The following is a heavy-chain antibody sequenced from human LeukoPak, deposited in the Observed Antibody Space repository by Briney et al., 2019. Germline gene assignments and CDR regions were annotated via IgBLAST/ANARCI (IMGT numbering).Heavy chain of an antibody. CDR2: IYHSGST. D-gene: IGHD6-19*01. J-gene: IGHJ4*02. Sequence: SQTLSLTCTVSGGSVSSGGYYWSWIRQPPGKGLEWIGYIYHSGSTYYNPSLKSRVTISVDRSKNQFSLKLSSVTAADTAVYYCARLVGIAVAPFDYWGQGTLVTVSS. CDR1: GGSVSSGGYY. V-gene: IGHV4-30-2*01. CDR3: ARLVGIAVAPFDY.